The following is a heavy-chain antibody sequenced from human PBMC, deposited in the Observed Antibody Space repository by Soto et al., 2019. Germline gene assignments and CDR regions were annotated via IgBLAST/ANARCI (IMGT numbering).Heavy chain of an antibody. D-gene: IGHD1-26*01. V-gene: IGHV4-34*01. Sequence: QVQLQQWGAGLLKPSETLSLACAVYGGSFSNYYWSWIRQPPGKGLEWIGEINHSGSTNYNPSLKSRVTISVDTSKNQFSLKLSSVTAADAAVYYCARGGRGSPGAFDIWGQGTMVTVSS. CDR3: ARGGRGSPGAFDI. J-gene: IGHJ3*02. CDR1: GGSFSNYY. CDR2: INHSGST.